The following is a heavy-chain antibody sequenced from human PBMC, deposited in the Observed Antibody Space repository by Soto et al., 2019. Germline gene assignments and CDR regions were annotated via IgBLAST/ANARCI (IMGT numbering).Heavy chain of an antibody. CDR1: GFIFKNYA. CDR2: ISWNSGNL. D-gene: IGHD3-10*01. V-gene: IGHV3-9*01. CDR3: AKAPVYGSGGGFDP. J-gene: IGHJ5*02. Sequence: ESQLVESGGGLVQPGRSLRLSCEASGFIFKNYAMVWVRQGPGKGLEWVSSISWNSGNLDYGDSVKGRFTISRDNAKNSLYLQMNSLRTEDTAWYFCAKAPVYGSGGGFDPWGQGTLVTVSS.